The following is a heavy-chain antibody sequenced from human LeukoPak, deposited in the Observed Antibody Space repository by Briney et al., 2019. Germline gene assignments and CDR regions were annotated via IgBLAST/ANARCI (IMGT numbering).Heavy chain of an antibody. CDR1: GYTFTGYY. J-gene: IGHJ5*02. V-gene: IGHV1-2*02. D-gene: IGHD6-13*01. Sequence: ASVKVSCKASGYTFTGYYMHWVRQAPGQGLEWMGWINPNSGGTNYAQKFQGRVTMTRDTSISTAYMELSRLRSDDTAVYYCARDNHDSSSWYTFGWFDPRGQGTLVTVSS. CDR2: INPNSGGT. CDR3: ARDNHDSSSWYTFGWFDP.